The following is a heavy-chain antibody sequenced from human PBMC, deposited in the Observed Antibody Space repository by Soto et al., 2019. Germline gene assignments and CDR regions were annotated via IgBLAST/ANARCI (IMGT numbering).Heavy chain of an antibody. J-gene: IGHJ6*01. CDR1: GASFSSYY. CDR3: ARRREDYYYYYGMDV. V-gene: IGHV4-34*01. Sequence: SVTLSLTCAVYGASFSSYYRSWIRQPPGKGLEWIGEINHSGSTNYNPSLKSRVTISVDTSKNQFSLKLSSVTAADTAVYYCARRREDYYYYYGMDVWGQGTTVT. CDR2: INHSGST.